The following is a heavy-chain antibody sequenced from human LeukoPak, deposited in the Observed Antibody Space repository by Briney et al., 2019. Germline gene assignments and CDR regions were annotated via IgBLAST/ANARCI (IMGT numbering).Heavy chain of an antibody. Sequence: GGSLRLSCAASGFTFSSYSMNWVRQAPGKGLEWVSSISSSSSYIYYADSVKGRFTISRDNAKNSLYLQMNSLRAEDTAVYYCAKAPITIFGAKHSTLDGVNWGQGTLVTVSS. J-gene: IGHJ4*02. CDR1: GFTFSSYS. V-gene: IGHV3-21*01. CDR2: ISSSSSYI. D-gene: IGHD3-3*01. CDR3: AKAPITIFGAKHSTLDGVN.